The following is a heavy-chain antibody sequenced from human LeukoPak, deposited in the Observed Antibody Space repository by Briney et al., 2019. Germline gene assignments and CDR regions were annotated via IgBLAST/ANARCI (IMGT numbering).Heavy chain of an antibody. V-gene: IGHV3-21*01. CDR3: ARGDPNVDTAMVCDY. D-gene: IGHD5-18*01. J-gene: IGHJ4*02. Sequence: GGSLRLSCAASGFTFSSYRMNWVRQAPGKGLEWVSSISSSSSYIYYADSVKGRFTISRDNAKNSLYLQMNSLRAEDTAVYYCARGDPNVDTAMVCDYWGQGTLVTVSS. CDR1: GFTFSSYR. CDR2: ISSSSSYI.